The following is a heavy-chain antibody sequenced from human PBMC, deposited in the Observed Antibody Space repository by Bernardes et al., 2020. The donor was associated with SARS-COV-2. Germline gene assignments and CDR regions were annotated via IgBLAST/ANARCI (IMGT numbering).Heavy chain of an antibody. D-gene: IGHD2-8*01. V-gene: IGHV7-4-1*02. Sequence: ASVKVSCKTSGYTFTNYAMNWVRQAPGQGLEWMGWINSNTGNPTYAQGFTGRFVFSLDTSVSTAYLQISSLTAEDTAVYYCARALMVSVWYEVLDYWGQGTLVTVSS. J-gene: IGHJ4*02. CDR2: INSNTGNP. CDR3: ARALMVSVWYEVLDY. CDR1: GYTFTNYA.